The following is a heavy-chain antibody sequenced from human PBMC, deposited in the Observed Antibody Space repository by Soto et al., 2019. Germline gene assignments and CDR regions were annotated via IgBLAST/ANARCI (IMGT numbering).Heavy chain of an antibody. D-gene: IGHD3-22*01. J-gene: IGHJ4*01. CDR3: AKDADYYDSSGYYCDY. CDR2: ISYDGSHK. CDR1: GFTFSNYG. Sequence: TGGSLRLSCAASGFTFSNYGIHWVRQAPGKGLEWVAVISYDGSHKYYADFVKGRFTLSRDNSKNTVYLQMISLRADDTAVYYCAKDADYYDSSGYYCDYWGHGTLVTVSS. V-gene: IGHV3-30*18.